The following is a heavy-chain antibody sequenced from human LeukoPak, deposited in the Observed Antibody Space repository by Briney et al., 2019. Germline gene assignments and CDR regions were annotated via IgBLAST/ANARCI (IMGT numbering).Heavy chain of an antibody. CDR3: AGMVRGGPSDY. D-gene: IGHD3-10*01. J-gene: IGHJ4*02. CDR1: GGSFSGYY. Sequence: SETLSLTCADYGGSFSGYYWSWIRQPPGKGLEWIGEINHSGSTNYNPSLKSRVTISVDTSKNQFSLKLSSVTAADTAVYYCAGMVRGGPSDYWGQGTLVTVSS. CDR2: INHSGST. V-gene: IGHV4-34*01.